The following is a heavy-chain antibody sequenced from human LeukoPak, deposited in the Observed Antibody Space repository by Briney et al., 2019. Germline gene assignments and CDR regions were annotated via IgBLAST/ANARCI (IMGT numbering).Heavy chain of an antibody. CDR1: GFIFSDYY. CDR3: ARLKAGY. V-gene: IGHV3-11*01. CDR2: VSNRSSTI. J-gene: IGHJ4*02. Sequence: PGGSLRLSCAASGFIFSDYYVSWMRQAPGKGREGISYVSNRSSTIYYAHSVKGRFTISRDNAKKSLYLQMNSLRAEDTAVYYCARLKAGYWGQGTLVTVSS.